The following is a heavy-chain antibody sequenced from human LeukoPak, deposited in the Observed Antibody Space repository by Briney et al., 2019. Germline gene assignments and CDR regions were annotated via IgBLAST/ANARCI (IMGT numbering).Heavy chain of an antibody. CDR1: GGSISSSSYY. CDR2: IYYSGST. V-gene: IGHV4-39*02. CDR3: ARERPRYYGSGSQGVSRFDP. Sequence: SETLSLTCTVSGGSISSSSYYWGWIRQPPGKGLEWIGSIYYSGSTYYNPSLKSRVTISVDTSKNQFSLKLSSVTAADTAVYYCARERPRYYGSGSQGVSRFDPWGQGTLVTVSS. D-gene: IGHD3-10*01. J-gene: IGHJ5*02.